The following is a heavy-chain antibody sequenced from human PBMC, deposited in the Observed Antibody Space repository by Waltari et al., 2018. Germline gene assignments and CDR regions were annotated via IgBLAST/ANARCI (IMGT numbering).Heavy chain of an antibody. D-gene: IGHD6-13*01. J-gene: IGHJ4*02. CDR2: IYHSGST. CDR3: ARDPNWGYSSSPVDY. V-gene: IGHV4-38-2*02. Sequence: QVQLQESGPGLVKPSETLSLTCAVSGYSISSGYYWGGIRQPPGKGLEWIGIIYHSGSTYYHQSLKSRVTISVDTYKHQFSLKLSSVTAADTAVYYCARDPNWGYSSSPVDYWGQGTLVTVSS. CDR1: GYSISSGYY.